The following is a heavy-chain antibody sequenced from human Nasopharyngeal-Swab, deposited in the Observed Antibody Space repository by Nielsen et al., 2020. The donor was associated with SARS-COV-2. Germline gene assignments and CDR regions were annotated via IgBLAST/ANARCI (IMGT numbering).Heavy chain of an antibody. CDR1: GFTFSSYS. CDR3: ARAKLSYYDSSGFDY. D-gene: IGHD3-22*01. Sequence: GESLKISCVASGFTFSSYSMSWVRQAPGKGLEWVSYISSSSSTIYYADSVKGRFTISRDNAKNSLYLQMNSLRDEDTAVYYCARAKLSYYDSSGFDYWGQGTLVTVSS. CDR2: ISSSSSTI. V-gene: IGHV3-48*02. J-gene: IGHJ4*02.